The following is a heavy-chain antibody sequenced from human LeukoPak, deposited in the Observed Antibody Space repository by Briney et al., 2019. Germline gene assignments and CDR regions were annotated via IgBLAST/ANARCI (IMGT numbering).Heavy chain of an antibody. D-gene: IGHD6-6*01. J-gene: IGHJ3*02. CDR1: GFTFSDYY. CDR2: ISSSGSML. Sequence: GGSLRLSCAVSGFTFSDYYMSWVRQAPGKGLEWVSYISSSGSMLHYADSVEGRFTISRDNAKNSLYLQMSSLRVEDTAVYYCTRGRGYSSSSDAFDIWGQGTMVTVSS. V-gene: IGHV3-11*04. CDR3: TRGRGYSSSSDAFDI.